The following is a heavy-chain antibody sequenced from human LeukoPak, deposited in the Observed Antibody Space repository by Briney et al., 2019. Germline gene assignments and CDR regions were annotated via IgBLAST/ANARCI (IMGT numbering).Heavy chain of an antibody. CDR3: ARNPPHVGYYFDY. D-gene: IGHD1-26*01. CDR1: GGTFSSYT. J-gene: IGHJ4*02. Sequence: SVEVSCKASGGTFSSYTISWVRQAPGQGLEWMGRIIPILGIANYAQKFQGRVTITADKSTSTAYMELSSLRSEDTAVYYCARNPPHVGYYFDYWGQGTLVTVSS. CDR2: IIPILGIA. V-gene: IGHV1-69*02.